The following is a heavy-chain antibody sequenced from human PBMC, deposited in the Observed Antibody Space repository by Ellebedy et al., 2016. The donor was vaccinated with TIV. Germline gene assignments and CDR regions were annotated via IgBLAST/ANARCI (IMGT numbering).Heavy chain of an antibody. J-gene: IGHJ6*02. Sequence: MPSETLSLTCAVSGGSISSSNWWSWVRQPPGKGLEWIGEIYHSGSTNYNPSLKSRVTISVDKSKNQFSLKLSSVTAADTAVYYCARDRSSSYTYYYGMDVWGQGATVTVSS. CDR3: ARDRSSSYTYYYGMDV. D-gene: IGHD6-13*01. CDR1: GGSISSSNW. CDR2: IYHSGST. V-gene: IGHV4-4*02.